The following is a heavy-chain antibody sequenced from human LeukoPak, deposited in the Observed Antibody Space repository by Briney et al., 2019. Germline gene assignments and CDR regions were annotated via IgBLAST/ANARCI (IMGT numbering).Heavy chain of an antibody. J-gene: IGHJ3*02. D-gene: IGHD6-13*01. V-gene: IGHV4-59*08. CDR3: ARQAYSSSWTPTFDI. CDR2: IYYSGST. Sequence: SETLSLTCTVSGGSISSYYWSWIRQPPGKGLEWIGYIYYSGSTNHNPSLKSRVTISVDTSKNQFSLKLSSVTAADTAVYYCARQAYSSSWTPTFDIWGQGTMVTVSS. CDR1: GGSISSYY.